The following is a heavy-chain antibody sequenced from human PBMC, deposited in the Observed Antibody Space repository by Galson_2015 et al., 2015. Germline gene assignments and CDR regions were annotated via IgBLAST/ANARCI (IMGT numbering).Heavy chain of an antibody. CDR1: GFTFNDYA. CDR3: SRGGSNRNPFDY. V-gene: IGHV3-30*04. D-gene: IGHD1-14*01. CDR2: ISNDGRDK. Sequence: SLRLSCAASGFTFNDYAMNWVRQAPGKGLEWVAEISNDGRDKYYADSVKGRFTISRDNSKNTLYLQMNSLRPEDTAVYYCSRGGSNRNPFDYWGQGALVTVSS. J-gene: IGHJ4*02.